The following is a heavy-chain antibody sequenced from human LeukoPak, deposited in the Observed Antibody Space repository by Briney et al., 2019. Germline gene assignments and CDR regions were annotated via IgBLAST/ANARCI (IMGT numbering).Heavy chain of an antibody. Sequence: GGSLRLSCAASGFTFSDYAMSWVRQAPGKGLEWVAVIWYDGSNKYYAHSVKGRFTISRDNSKNTLYVQMNSLRAEDTAVYYCARDNWGFDYWGQGTLVTVSS. J-gene: IGHJ4*02. CDR2: IWYDGSNK. CDR3: ARDNWGFDY. V-gene: IGHV3-33*08. D-gene: IGHD7-27*01. CDR1: GFTFSDYA.